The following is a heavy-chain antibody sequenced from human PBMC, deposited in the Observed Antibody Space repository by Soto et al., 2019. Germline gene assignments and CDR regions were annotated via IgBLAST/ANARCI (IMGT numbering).Heavy chain of an antibody. D-gene: IGHD3-3*01. CDR2: IYYSGST. CDR3: AGYQYYDFWSGYSFPYNWFDP. J-gene: IGHJ5*02. Sequence: SETLSLTCTVSGGSISSYYWSWIRQPPGKGLEWIGYIYYSGSTNYNPSLKSRVTISVDTSKNQFSLKLSSVTAADTAVYYCAGYQYYDFWSGYSFPYNWFDPWGQGTLVTVSS. CDR1: GGSISSYY. V-gene: IGHV4-59*01.